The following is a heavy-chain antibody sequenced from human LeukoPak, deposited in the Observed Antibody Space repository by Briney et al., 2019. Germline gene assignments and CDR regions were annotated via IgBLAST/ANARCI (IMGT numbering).Heavy chain of an antibody. CDR3: ARHQSRGCAAGTCPNWFDP. V-gene: IGHV4-39*01. Sequence: PSETLSLTCTVSGVSISTSSYSWGWIRQSPGKGLEWIGSIYYSGTTYYSPSLKSRVIISVDASKNQFSLKLTSMTAADTALYYCARHQSRGCAAGTCPNWFDPWGQGTLVTVSS. J-gene: IGHJ5*02. CDR1: GVSISTSSYS. D-gene: IGHD6-13*01. CDR2: IYYSGTT.